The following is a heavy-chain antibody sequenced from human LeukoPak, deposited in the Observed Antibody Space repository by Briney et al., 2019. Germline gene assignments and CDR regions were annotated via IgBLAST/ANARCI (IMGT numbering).Heavy chain of an antibody. CDR2: IKSKTDGGTT. Sequence: PGGSLRLSCAASGFTFSSYAMSWVRQAPGKGLEWVGRIKSKTDGGTTDYAAPVKGRFTISRDDSKNTLYLQMNSLKTEDTAVYYCTTRWGYSSSYFDYWGQGTLVTVSS. J-gene: IGHJ4*02. V-gene: IGHV3-15*01. CDR1: GFTFSSYA. CDR3: TTRWGYSSSYFDY. D-gene: IGHD6-13*01.